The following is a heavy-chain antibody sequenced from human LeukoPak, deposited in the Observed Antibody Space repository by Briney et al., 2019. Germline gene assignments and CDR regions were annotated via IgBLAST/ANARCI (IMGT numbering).Heavy chain of an antibody. D-gene: IGHD3-10*01. Sequence: SETLSLTCTVSGGSISSYYWSWLRQPPGKGLEWIGYIYYSGSTYYNPSLKSRVTISVDTSKNQFSLKLSSVTAADTAVYYCARVRGLLWFGPDYWGQGTLVTVSS. J-gene: IGHJ4*02. CDR3: ARVRGLLWFGPDY. CDR1: GGSISSYY. V-gene: IGHV4-59*08. CDR2: IYYSGST.